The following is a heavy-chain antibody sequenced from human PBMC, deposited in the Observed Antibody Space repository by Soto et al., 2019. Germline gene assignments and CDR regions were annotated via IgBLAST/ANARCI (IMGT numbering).Heavy chain of an antibody. J-gene: IGHJ4*02. CDR2: ISGSGGST. CDR1: GFTFSSYA. V-gene: IGHV3-23*01. D-gene: IGHD3-22*01. Sequence: EVQLLESGGGLVQPGGSLRLSCAASGFTFSSYAMSWVRQAPGKGLEWVSAISGSGGSTYYADSVKGRFTISRDNSKNTLYLKMNSLRAEDTDVYYCTKKGGSPYYYDSSGYYWDYWGQGNLVTVSS. CDR3: TKKGGSPYYYDSSGYYWDY.